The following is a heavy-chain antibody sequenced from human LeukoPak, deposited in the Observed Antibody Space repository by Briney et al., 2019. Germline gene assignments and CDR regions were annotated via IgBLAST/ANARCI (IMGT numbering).Heavy chain of an antibody. D-gene: IGHD1-1*01. V-gene: IGHV4-34*01. CDR2: INHSGTT. CDR3: ARASSFDKTTRWNPAYFGP. J-gene: IGHJ5*02. CDR1: GGSLSGFY. Sequence: ASETLSLTCAVHGGSLSGFYWSWLRQPPGKGLEWIGEINHSGTTNYNPSLKSRVTISVDTSKNQVSLDLASVTAADTAVYYCARASSFDKTTRWNPAYFGPWGPGSLVTVAS.